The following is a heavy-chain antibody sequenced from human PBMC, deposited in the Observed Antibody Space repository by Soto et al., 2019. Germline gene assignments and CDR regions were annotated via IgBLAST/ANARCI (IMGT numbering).Heavy chain of an antibody. Sequence: SETLSLTCTVSGGSVSSGSYYWSWIRQPPGKGLEWIGYIYYSGSTNYNPSLKSRVTISVDTPKNQFSLKLSSVTAADTAVYYCARDSGYCSSTSCYAYRPFDYWGQGTLVTVSS. CDR1: GGSVSSGSYY. V-gene: IGHV4-61*01. J-gene: IGHJ4*02. D-gene: IGHD2-2*01. CDR2: IYYSGST. CDR3: ARDSGYCSSTSCYAYRPFDY.